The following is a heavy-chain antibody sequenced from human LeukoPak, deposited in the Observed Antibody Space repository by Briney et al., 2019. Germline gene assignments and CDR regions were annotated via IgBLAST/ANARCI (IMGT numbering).Heavy chain of an antibody. CDR3: ARHGYTASHYFLDY. CDR1: SGSINSYY. V-gene: IGHV4-4*07. J-gene: IGHJ4*02. D-gene: IGHD3-16*01. CDR2: IYTTGKT. Sequence: SETLSLTCTVSSGSINSYYWGWVRQPAGRGLEWIGRIYTTGKTDYNPSLKSRLTTSVDTSKRQFSLNLTSVTAADTAIYYCARHGYTASHYFLDYWSQGTLVTVSS.